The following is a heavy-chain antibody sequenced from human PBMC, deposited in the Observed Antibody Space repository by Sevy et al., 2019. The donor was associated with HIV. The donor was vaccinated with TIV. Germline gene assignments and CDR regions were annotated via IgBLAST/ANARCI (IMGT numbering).Heavy chain of an antibody. Sequence: GGSLRLSCVASGFNLSPYWMTWVRQAPGKGLEWVANIKQDGNGKYYVDSVKGRFTVSRDNAKNALYFQMYSLRVEETAVYFCASNTYHYDSNTYYPVYWGQGTRVTVSS. J-gene: IGHJ4*02. CDR1: GFNLSPYW. CDR2: IKQDGNGK. D-gene: IGHD3-22*01. CDR3: ASNTYHYDSNTYYPVY. V-gene: IGHV3-7*01.